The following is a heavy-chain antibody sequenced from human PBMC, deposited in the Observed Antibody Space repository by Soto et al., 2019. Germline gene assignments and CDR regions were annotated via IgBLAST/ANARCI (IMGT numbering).Heavy chain of an antibody. CDR1: GFTFVDFT. CDR3: ARDVYTSSVGGGYDF. V-gene: IGHV3-43*01. J-gene: IGHJ4*02. Sequence: EVQLMESGGGVVQPGGCRRLSCVASGFTFVDFTMHWVCQAPGKGLEWVSLVNWDGGTTYSADSVKGRFTVSRDNSKNSLYLQMSSLTIDDTAFYYCARDVYTSSVGGGYDFWGQGTLVTVSS. CDR2: VNWDGGTT. D-gene: IGHD6-6*01.